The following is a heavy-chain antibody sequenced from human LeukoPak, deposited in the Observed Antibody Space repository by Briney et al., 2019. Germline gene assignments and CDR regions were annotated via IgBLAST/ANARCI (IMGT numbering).Heavy chain of an antibody. CDR3: AKDQGQWLALDY. Sequence: GSLRLSCAASGFTFSSYDMHWVRQATGKGLEWVSAIGTAGDTYYPGSVKGRFTISRENAKNSLYLQMNSLRAGDTAVYYCAKDQGQWLALDYWGQGTLVTVSS. V-gene: IGHV3-13*01. CDR1: GFTFSSYD. CDR2: IGTAGDT. J-gene: IGHJ4*02. D-gene: IGHD6-19*01.